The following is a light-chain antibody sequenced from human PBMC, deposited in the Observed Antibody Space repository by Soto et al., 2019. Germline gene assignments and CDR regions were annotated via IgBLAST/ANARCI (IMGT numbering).Light chain of an antibody. J-gene: IGKJ1*01. V-gene: IGKV3-15*01. CDR1: QSVGSN. CDR2: GAS. CDR3: QQYKSYWT. Sequence: EIELTQSPATLSVSPGEGATLSCRASQSVGSNLAWYQQKPGQAPRLLIYGASTRATGIPARFTGSGSGTDFTLTITSLQPEDFATYYCQQYKSYWTFGQGTKVDIK.